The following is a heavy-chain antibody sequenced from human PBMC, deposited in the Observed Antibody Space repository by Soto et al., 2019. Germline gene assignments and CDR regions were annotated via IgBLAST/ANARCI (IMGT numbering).Heavy chain of an antibody. J-gene: IGHJ5*02. Sequence: ASVKVSCKASGYTFTNYGISWVRQAPGQGPEWMGWINVYNGNTNYAQKIQGRVTMTTDTSTSTAYMELRSLTSDDTAVYYCARILGSNYKWFDPWGQGTLVTVS. CDR2: INVYNGNT. CDR3: ARILGSNYKWFDP. D-gene: IGHD2-15*01. V-gene: IGHV1-18*01. CDR1: GYTFTNYG.